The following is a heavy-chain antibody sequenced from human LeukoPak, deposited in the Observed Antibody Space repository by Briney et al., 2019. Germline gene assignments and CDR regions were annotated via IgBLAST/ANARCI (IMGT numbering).Heavy chain of an antibody. D-gene: IGHD6-19*01. CDR1: GYTFTGYY. CDR2: INPNSGGT. V-gene: IGHV1-2*02. CDR3: ARVEEYSSGWYEAFDI. J-gene: IGHJ3*02. Sequence: GASVKVSCKASGYTFTGYYMHWVRQAPGQGFEWMGWINPNSGGTNYAQKFQGRVTMTRDTSISTAYMELSRLRSDDTAVYYCARVEEYSSGWYEAFDIWGQGTMVTVSS.